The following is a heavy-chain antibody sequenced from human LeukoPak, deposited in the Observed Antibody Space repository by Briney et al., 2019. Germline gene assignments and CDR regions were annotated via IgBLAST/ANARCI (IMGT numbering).Heavy chain of an antibody. J-gene: IGHJ4*02. D-gene: IGHD2-15*01. CDR2: IKQDEGEK. V-gene: IGHV3-7*01. CDR1: GFSFSSYW. CDR3: ARPSGYCSSGSCFPFDC. Sequence: GGSLRLSCTASGFSFSSYWMSWVRQAPGKGLEWVANIKQDEGEKYYVDSVKGRFTISRDNAKNSRYLQMNSLRAEDTAVYYCARPSGYCSSGSCFPFDCWGQGTLVTVSS.